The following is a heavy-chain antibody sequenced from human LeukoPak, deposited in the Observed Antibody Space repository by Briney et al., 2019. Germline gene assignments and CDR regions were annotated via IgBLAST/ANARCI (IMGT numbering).Heavy chain of an antibody. V-gene: IGHV1-46*01. CDR2: INPSGGST. CDR1: GYTFTNYF. J-gene: IGHJ4*02. CDR3: ARDGDYHGNSVLFDY. Sequence: ASVKVSCKTSGYTFTNYFIHWVRQAPGQGLEWMELINPSGGSTTFSPKFQGRITLTRDTSTNTVYLDLSSLRSQDTAVYYCARDGDYHGNSVLFDYWGQGTQVTVSS. D-gene: IGHD4-23*01.